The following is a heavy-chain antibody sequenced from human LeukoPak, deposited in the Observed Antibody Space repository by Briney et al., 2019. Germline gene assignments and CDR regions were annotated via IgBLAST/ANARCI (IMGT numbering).Heavy chain of an antibody. D-gene: IGHD4-17*01. CDR3: ARDPMTLVTSRSAVDGNPPEY. Sequence: PGGSLRLSCAASGLTVSNAWMHWIRQAPGKGLEWVSYISSSSSTIYYAESVRGRFTISRDNVQSSVYLQMNSLRVEDTAVYYCARDPMTLVTSRSAVDGNPPEYWGLGTLVTVSS. CDR1: GLTVSNAW. V-gene: IGHV3-48*01. J-gene: IGHJ4*02. CDR2: ISSSSSTI.